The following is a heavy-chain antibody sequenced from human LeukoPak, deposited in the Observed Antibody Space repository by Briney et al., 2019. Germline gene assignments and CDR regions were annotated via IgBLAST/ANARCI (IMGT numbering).Heavy chain of an antibody. J-gene: IGHJ4*01. CDR2: ISHSSSSI. V-gene: IGHV3-48*02. CDR1: GFTFSSYG. CDR3: ARDPWDDNSGCPGDY. Sequence: GDSLRLSCAASGFTFSSYGMNWVRQAPGKGLEWLSYISHSSSSIYYTDSAMGRFTISRDNAKKSLYLQMNSLRDEDTAVYYCARDPWDDNSGCPGDYWGHGSLATVCS. D-gene: IGHD3-22*01.